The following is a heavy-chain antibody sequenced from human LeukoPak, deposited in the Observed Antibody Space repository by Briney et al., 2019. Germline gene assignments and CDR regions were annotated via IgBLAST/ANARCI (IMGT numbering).Heavy chain of an antibody. Sequence: SQTLSLTCTVSGGSISSGGYYWSWIRQHPGKGLEWIGYIYYSGSTYYNPSLKSRVAISVDKSKNQFSLKLSSVTAADTAIYYCAGSVTSRVVLDYWGQGTLVTVSS. D-gene: IGHD3-10*01. J-gene: IGHJ4*02. CDR2: IYYSGST. V-gene: IGHV4-31*03. CDR1: GGSISSGGYY. CDR3: AGSVTSRVVLDY.